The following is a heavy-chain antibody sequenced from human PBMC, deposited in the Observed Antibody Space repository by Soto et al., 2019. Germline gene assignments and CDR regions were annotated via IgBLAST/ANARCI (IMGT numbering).Heavy chain of an antibody. V-gene: IGHV3-23*01. CDR1: GFTFSSYA. J-gene: IGHJ4*02. CDR2: ISGSGGST. D-gene: IGHD4-17*01. CDR3: AKVDGRTVTPDY. Sequence: EVQLLESGGGLVQPGGSLRLSCAASGFTFSSYAMSWVRQAPGKGLEWVSAISGSGGSTYYADSVKGRFTISRDNAKNTLYLQMNSLRAEDTAVYYCAKVDGRTVTPDYWGQGTLVTVSS.